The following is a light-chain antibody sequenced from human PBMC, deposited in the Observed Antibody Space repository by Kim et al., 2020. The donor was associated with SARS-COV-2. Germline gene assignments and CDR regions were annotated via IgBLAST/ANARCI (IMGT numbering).Light chain of an antibody. CDR1: KLENKY. CDR3: QAWDSSTVV. V-gene: IGLV3-1*01. CDR2: QDT. J-gene: IGLJ3*02. Sequence: SYELTQPPSVSVSPGQTATITCSGDKLENKYTSWYRQRPGQSPVLIMYQDTKRPSGIPERFSGSNSGNTATLTISGTQAMDEADYYCQAWDSSTVVFGGGTNLTVL.